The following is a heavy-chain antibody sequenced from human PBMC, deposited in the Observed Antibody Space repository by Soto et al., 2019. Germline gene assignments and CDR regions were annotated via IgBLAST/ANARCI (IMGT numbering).Heavy chain of an antibody. D-gene: IGHD6-13*01. Sequence: GSGPTLVNPTQTLTLTCTFSGFSLSTSGVGVGWIRQPPGKALEWLALIYWNDDKRYSPSLKSRLTITKDTSKNQVVLTMTNMDPVDTATYYCAHSDSSSWYDPGYYYYGMDVWGQGTTVTVSS. J-gene: IGHJ6*02. CDR3: AHSDSSSWYDPGYYYYGMDV. V-gene: IGHV2-5*01. CDR1: GFSLSTSGVG. CDR2: IYWNDDK.